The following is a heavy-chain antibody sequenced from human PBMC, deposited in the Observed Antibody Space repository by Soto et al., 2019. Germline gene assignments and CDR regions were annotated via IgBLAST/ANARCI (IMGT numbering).Heavy chain of an antibody. D-gene: IGHD6-19*01. Sequence: QVQLVESGGGVVQPGRSLRLSCAASGFTLSPYAMHWVRQAPGKGPEWVAVISFDGSNQYYTQSVKGRFTISRDNSRTTLYLQMNSLRPEDTAVYYCARDAFPSTSLDVAGPYVMDVWGQGTPVTVSS. CDR3: ARDAFPSTSLDVAGPYVMDV. V-gene: IGHV3-30-3*01. CDR2: ISFDGSNQ. J-gene: IGHJ6*02. CDR1: GFTLSPYA.